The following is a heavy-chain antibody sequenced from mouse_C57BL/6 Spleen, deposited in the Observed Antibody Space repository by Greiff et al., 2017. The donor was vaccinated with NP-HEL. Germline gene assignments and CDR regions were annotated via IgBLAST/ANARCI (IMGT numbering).Heavy chain of an antibody. CDR3: AREMYYGSSTGFAY. J-gene: IGHJ3*01. CDR1: GYTFTDYN. CDR2: INPNNGGT. D-gene: IGHD1-1*01. Sequence: VQLQQSGPELVKPGASVKIPCKASGYTFTDYNMDWVKQSHGKSLEWIGDINPNNGGTIYNQKFKGKATLTVDKSSSTAYMELRSLTSEDTAVYYCAREMYYGSSTGFAYWGQGTLVTVSA. V-gene: IGHV1-18*01.